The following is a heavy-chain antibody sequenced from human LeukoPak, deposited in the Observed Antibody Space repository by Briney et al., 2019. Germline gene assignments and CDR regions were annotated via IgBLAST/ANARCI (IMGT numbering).Heavy chain of an antibody. V-gene: IGHV1-69*06. CDR2: IIPMFGSA. J-gene: IGHJ5*02. CDR1: GGTFSSYS. D-gene: IGHD2-2*01. Sequence: SVKVSCKASGGTFSSYSISWVRQAPGQGLEWMGGIIPMFGSANYAQKFQGRVTITADKSTSTAYMELSSLRYEDTAVYYCARTGDIVVVPADQNWFDPWGQGTLVAVSS. CDR3: ARTGDIVVVPADQNWFDP.